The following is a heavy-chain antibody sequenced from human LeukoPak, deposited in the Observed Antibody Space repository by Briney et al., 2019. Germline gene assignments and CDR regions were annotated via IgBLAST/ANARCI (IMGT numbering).Heavy chain of an antibody. CDR1: GGSINSGNYL. Sequence: SETLSLTCTVSGGSINSGNYLWGWIRQPPGKGLEWIGSISYSGSTYYNPSLKSRVTMSVDTSKNQFSLKVRSVTAPDTAVYYCARLQHYDSRGYYYGFDYWGQGTLVTVSS. D-gene: IGHD3-22*01. CDR3: ARLQHYDSRGYYYGFDY. V-gene: IGHV4-39*01. J-gene: IGHJ4*02. CDR2: ISYSGST.